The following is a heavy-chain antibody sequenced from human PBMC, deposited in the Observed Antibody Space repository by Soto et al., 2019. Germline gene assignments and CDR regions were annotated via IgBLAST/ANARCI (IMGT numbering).Heavy chain of an antibody. CDR3: ARGSFEIYYYHGMDV. CDR1: GGSVSSRFYY. CDR2: IYDSVTT. Sequence: PSQTLSLTCTVSGGSVSSRFYYYNWIRQPPGKGLEWIGYIYDSVTTYYNPSLQSRVTISVDTSKNQFSLKLSSVTAADTAVYFCARGSFEIYYYHGMDVWGQGTTVTAS. J-gene: IGHJ6*02. D-gene: IGHD3-9*01. V-gene: IGHV4-31*03.